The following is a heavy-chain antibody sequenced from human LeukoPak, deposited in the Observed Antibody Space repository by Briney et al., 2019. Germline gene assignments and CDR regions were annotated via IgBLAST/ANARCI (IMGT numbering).Heavy chain of an antibody. CDR1: GFTFSSYS. CDR3: ARDLAKAVDTAMVVAWGPDYYYYGMDV. V-gene: IGHV3-21*01. J-gene: IGHJ6*02. D-gene: IGHD5-18*01. Sequence: GSLRLSCAASGFTFSSYSMNWVRQAPGKGLEWVSSISSSSSYIYYADSVKGRFTISRDNAKNSLYLQMNSLRAEDTAVYYCARDLAKAVDTAMVVAWGPDYYYYGMDVWGQGTTVTVSS. CDR2: ISSSSSYI.